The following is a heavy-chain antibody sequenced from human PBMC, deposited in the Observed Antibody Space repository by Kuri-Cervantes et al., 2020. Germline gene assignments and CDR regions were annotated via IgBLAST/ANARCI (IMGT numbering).Heavy chain of an antibody. Sequence: GGSLRLSCAASGFTFSSYAMSWVRQAPGKGLEWVAVIWYDGSNKYYADSVKGRFTISRDNSKNTLYLQMNSLRAEDTAVYYCARDPIAAAVFDYWGQGTLVTVSS. CDR2: IWYDGSNK. CDR3: ARDPIAAAVFDY. J-gene: IGHJ4*02. D-gene: IGHD6-13*01. V-gene: IGHV3-33*08. CDR1: GFTFSSYA.